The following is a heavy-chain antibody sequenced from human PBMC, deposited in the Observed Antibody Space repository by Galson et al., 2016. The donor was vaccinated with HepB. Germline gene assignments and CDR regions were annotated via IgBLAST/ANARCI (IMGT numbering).Heavy chain of an antibody. J-gene: IGHJ4*02. CDR2: LDNPGIT. D-gene: IGHD3-22*01. Sequence: LEWIGRLDNPGITYYNPSLKSRVTISGGTSHKVSLKLSSVTAADTAVYYFAGDGSDNKWFFYWGQGTLVTVSS. CDR3: AGDGSDNKWFFY. V-gene: IGHV4-39*01.